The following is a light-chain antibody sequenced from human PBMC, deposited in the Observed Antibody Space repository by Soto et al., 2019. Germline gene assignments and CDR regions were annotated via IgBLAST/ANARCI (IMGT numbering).Light chain of an antibody. V-gene: IGLV2-8*01. CDR1: SSDVGGYNS. Sequence: QSALTQPPSASGSPGQSVTISCTGTSSDVGGYNSVSWYQHHPGKAPKLMIYEVSKRPSGVPDRFSGSKSANTASLTVSGLQAEDEADYSCSSYAVCNNYVFGTGTKVTVL. CDR2: EVS. J-gene: IGLJ1*01. CDR3: SSYAVCNNYV.